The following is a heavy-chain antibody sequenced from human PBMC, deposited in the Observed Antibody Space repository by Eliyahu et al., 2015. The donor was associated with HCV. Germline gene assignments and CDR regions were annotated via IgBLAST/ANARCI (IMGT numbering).Heavy chain of an antibody. CDR1: GFTFSSYA. J-gene: IGHJ6*02. CDR2: ISYDGSNK. Sequence: QVQLVESGGGVVQPGRSLRLSCAAAGFTFSSYAMHWVRQAPGKGLEWVAVISYDGSNKYYADSVKGRFTISRDNSKNTLYLQMNSLRAEDTAVYYCARADYDYVWGSYRNYYYYGMDVWGQGTTVTVSS. D-gene: IGHD3-16*02. V-gene: IGHV3-30-3*01. CDR3: ARADYDYVWGSYRNYYYYGMDV.